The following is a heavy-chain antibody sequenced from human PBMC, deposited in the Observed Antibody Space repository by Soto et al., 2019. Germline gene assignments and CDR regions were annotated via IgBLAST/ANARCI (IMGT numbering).Heavy chain of an antibody. D-gene: IGHD6-13*01. CDR3: AKYDSSWYGGASWDY. CDR2: ISGSGGST. CDR1: GFTFSSYA. V-gene: IGHV3-23*01. J-gene: IGHJ4*02. Sequence: GGSLRLSCAASGFTFSSYAMSWVRQAPGKGLEWVSAISGSGGSTYYADSVKGRFTISRDNSKNTLYLQMNSLRAEDTAVYYCAKYDSSWYGGASWDYWGQGTLVTVSS.